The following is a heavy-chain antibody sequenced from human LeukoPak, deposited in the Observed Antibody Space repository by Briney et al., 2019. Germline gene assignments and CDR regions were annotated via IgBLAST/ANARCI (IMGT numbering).Heavy chain of an antibody. V-gene: IGHV3-23*01. Sequence: GGSLRLSCAASGFTFTNYAINWVRQAPGKGLEWVSSISGSGGSAIYADSVKGRFTISRDNSKNTVRLQMNSLRADDTAVYFCARRCCTSTSCYNFDYWGQGTLVTVSS. CDR3: ARRCCTSTSCYNFDY. CDR2: ISGSGGSA. J-gene: IGHJ4*02. D-gene: IGHD2-2*01. CDR1: GFTFTNYA.